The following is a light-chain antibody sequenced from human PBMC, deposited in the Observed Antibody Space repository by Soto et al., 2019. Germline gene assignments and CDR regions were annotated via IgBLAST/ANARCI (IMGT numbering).Light chain of an antibody. V-gene: IGKV3-20*01. CDR1: QSVSSSF. CDR3: QQYSRSPRT. CDR2: GAS. Sequence: EIVLTQSPGTLSLSPGERATLSCRASQSVSSSFLAWYQQKPGQAPRLLIYGASSRPTGIPDRFSGSGYGTDFTRTISRLEPEDFAVYYCQQYSRSPRTFGQGTKVEIK. J-gene: IGKJ1*01.